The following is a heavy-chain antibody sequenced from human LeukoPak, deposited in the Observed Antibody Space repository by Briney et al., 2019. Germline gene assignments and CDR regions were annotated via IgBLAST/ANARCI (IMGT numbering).Heavy chain of an antibody. CDR3: ARRSFSYYAMDV. CDR1: GGSVSSGSYY. Sequence: PSETLSLTCTVSGGSVSSGSYYWSWIRQPPGRGLEWIGHIYYSGRTNYNPSLKSRVTISVDTPKNQFSLRLTSVTAADTAVYYCARRSFSYYAMDVWGQGATVTVSS. V-gene: IGHV4-61*01. D-gene: IGHD6-6*01. J-gene: IGHJ6*02. CDR2: IYYSGRT.